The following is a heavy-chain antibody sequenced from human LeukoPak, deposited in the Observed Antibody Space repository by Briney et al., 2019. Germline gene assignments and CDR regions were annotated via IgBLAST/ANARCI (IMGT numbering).Heavy chain of an antibody. D-gene: IGHD5-18*01. Sequence: SVKLSCKASGGTVSSYTISWGRQAPGQGLEWMGRIIPILSIANYAQKFQGRVTITADKSTSTAYMELSSLRSEDTAVYYCARGGYGYPFDYWGQGTLVTVSS. J-gene: IGHJ4*02. CDR1: GGTVSSYT. CDR2: IIPILSIA. CDR3: ARGGYGYPFDY. V-gene: IGHV1-69*02.